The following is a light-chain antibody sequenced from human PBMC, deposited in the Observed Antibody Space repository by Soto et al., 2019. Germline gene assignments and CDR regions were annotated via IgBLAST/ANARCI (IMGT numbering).Light chain of an antibody. V-gene: IGLV2-11*01. J-gene: IGLJ1*01. Sequence: QSALTQPRSVSGSHGQSVTISCTGTSSDGGGYNYVSWYQQHPGKAPKLMIYDVSTRPSWVPDRFSGSKSGNTASLTISGLQAEDEADYYCCSYAGSYPYVFGTGTKLTV. CDR1: SSDGGGYNY. CDR3: CSYAGSYPYV. CDR2: DVS.